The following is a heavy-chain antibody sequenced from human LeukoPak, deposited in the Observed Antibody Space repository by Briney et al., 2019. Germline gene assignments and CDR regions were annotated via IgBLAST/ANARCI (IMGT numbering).Heavy chain of an antibody. D-gene: IGHD3-10*01. Sequence: PSETLSLTCTVSGGSISRYYWSWIRQPPGKGLEWIGYIYYSGSTNYNPSLKSRVTISVDTSKNQFSLKLSSVTAADTAVYYCARPNLRGRYDAFDIWGQGTMVTVSS. CDR1: GGSISRYY. V-gene: IGHV4-59*01. CDR3: ARPNLRGRYDAFDI. CDR2: IYYSGST. J-gene: IGHJ3*02.